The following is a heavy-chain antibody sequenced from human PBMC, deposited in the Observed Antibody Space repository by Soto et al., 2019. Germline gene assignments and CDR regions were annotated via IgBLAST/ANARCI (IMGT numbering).Heavy chain of an antibody. J-gene: IGHJ2*01. Sequence: EMQLLESGGGSAQSGGSLRLSCTASGFAFDRHAINWVRQAPGKGLEWVSSVSADGGRTYYADSVKGRFTISRDNSKNTVFIHMDTLSAEDSAVYFCVRDRTGDFVWFFDVWGRGALVTVSS. CDR1: GFAFDRHA. CDR3: VRDRTGDFVWFFDV. CDR2: VSADGGRT. V-gene: IGHV3-23*01. D-gene: IGHD2-21*01.